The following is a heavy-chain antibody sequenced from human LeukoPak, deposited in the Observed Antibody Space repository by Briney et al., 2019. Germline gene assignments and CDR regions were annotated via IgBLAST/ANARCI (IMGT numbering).Heavy chain of an antibody. V-gene: IGHV3-74*01. CDR1: GFTFSSYW. Sequence: TGGSLRLSCAASGFTFSSYWMHWVRQAPGKGLVWVSRINSDGSSTSYADPVKGRFTISRDNAKNTLYLQMNSLRAEDTAVYYCARDNSSYDYAWGSYTPARTPGGLDYWGQGTLVTVSS. J-gene: IGHJ4*02. CDR3: ARDNSSYDYAWGSYTPARTPGGLDY. CDR2: INSDGSST. D-gene: IGHD3-16*01.